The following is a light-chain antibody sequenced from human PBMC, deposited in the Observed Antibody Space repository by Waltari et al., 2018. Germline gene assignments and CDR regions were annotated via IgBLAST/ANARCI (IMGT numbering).Light chain of an antibody. V-gene: IGLV1-47*01. CDR2: RNN. Sequence: QPVLTQPPSASGTPGQRVSIPCSGSSANIRINSIYLFQQLPGTAPKLLIYRNNQWPSGVPDRFSGYKSGTSASLAISGLQSEDEADYYCSTWDDSLGGPVFGGGTKLTVL. J-gene: IGLJ3*02. CDR3: STWDDSLGGPV. CDR1: SANIRINS.